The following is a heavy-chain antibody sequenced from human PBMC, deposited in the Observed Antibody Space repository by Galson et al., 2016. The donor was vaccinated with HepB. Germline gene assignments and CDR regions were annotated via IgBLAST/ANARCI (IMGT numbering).Heavy chain of an antibody. D-gene: IGHD3-22*01. Sequence: SLTCTVSGDSIRSTNYYWGWVRQPPGKGLEWIGSIYYSGNTYYNTSLLSRVSVSIDTPKNQFSLKVTAVTAAEAAVYYCMRHYSSGPRAVDSWGQGTLVTVSS. V-gene: IGHV4-39*01. CDR2: IYYSGNT. J-gene: IGHJ4*02. CDR1: GDSIRSTNYY. CDR3: MRHYSSGPRAVDS.